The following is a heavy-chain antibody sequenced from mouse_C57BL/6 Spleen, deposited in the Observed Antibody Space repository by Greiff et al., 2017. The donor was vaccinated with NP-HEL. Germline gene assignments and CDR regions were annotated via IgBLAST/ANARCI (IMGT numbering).Heavy chain of an antibody. Sequence: QVQLQQSGPELVKPGASVKISCKASGYTFTDYYINWVKQRPGQGLEWIGWIFPGSGSTYYNEKFKGKATLTVDKSSSTAYMLLSSLTSEDSAVYFCARGMLTGTRPYYFDYWGQGTTLTVSS. J-gene: IGHJ2*01. CDR1: GYTFTDYY. CDR2: IFPGSGST. D-gene: IGHD4-1*01. CDR3: ARGMLTGTRPYYFDY. V-gene: IGHV1-75*01.